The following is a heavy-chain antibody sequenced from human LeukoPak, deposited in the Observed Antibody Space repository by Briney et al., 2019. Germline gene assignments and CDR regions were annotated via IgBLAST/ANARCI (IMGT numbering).Heavy chain of an antibody. CDR1: GYSFTSYW. D-gene: IGHD3-10*01. CDR2: IYPGDSDT. Sequence: RGESLKISCKGSGYSFTSYWIGWVRQMPGKGLEWMGIIYPGDSDTRYSPSFQGQVTISADKSISTAYLQWSSLKASDTAMYYCASQLVTMVRGVITDDAFDIWGQGTMVTVSS. J-gene: IGHJ3*02. CDR3: ASQLVTMVRGVITDDAFDI. V-gene: IGHV5-51*01.